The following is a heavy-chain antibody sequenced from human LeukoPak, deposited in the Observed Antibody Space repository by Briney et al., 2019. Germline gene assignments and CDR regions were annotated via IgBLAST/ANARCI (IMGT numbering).Heavy chain of an antibody. CDR1: GYTFTSYD. V-gene: IGHV1-8*01. CDR2: MNPNSGNT. D-gene: IGHD6-19*01. Sequence: ASVKVSCKASGYTFTSYDINWVRQATGQGLEWMGWMNPNSGNTGYAQKFQGRVTMTRNTSISTAYMELSSLRSEDTAVYSCARVERVSSGWYPSWGQGTLVTVSS. CDR3: ARVERVSSGWYPS. J-gene: IGHJ4*02.